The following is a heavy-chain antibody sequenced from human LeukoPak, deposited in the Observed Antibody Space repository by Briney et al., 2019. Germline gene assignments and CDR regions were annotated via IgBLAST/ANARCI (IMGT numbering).Heavy chain of an antibody. Sequence: PGGSLRLSCAASGFTFSSYWMHWVRQAPGKGLVWVSRINSDGSSTSYEDSVKGRFTISRDNAKNTLYLQMNSLRAEDTAVYYCASSKYSSGWYGGDWFDPWGQGTLVTVSS. V-gene: IGHV3-74*01. J-gene: IGHJ5*02. D-gene: IGHD6-19*01. CDR2: INSDGSST. CDR1: GFTFSSYW. CDR3: ASSKYSSGWYGGDWFDP.